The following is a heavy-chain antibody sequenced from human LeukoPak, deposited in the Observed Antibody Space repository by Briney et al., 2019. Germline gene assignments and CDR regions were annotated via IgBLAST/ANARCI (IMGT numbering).Heavy chain of an antibody. CDR2: IYYSGST. D-gene: IGHD3-22*01. J-gene: IGHJ4*02. CDR1: GGSISSYY. CDR3: ARQEDYYDSALDY. Sequence: SETLSLTCTVSGGSISSYYWSWIRQPPGKGLEWIGYIYYSGSTNYNPSLKSRVTISVDTSKNQFSLKLSSVTAADTAVYYCARQEDYYDSALDYWGQGTLVTVSS. V-gene: IGHV4-59*08.